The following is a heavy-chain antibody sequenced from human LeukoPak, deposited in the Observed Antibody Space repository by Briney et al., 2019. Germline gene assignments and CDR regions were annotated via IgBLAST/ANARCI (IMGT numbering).Heavy chain of an antibody. V-gene: IGHV4-59*08. J-gene: IGHJ4*02. D-gene: IGHD6-6*01. CDR3: ARWVTASSMDY. CDR1: GGSISTYY. CDR2: IYYSGSS. Sequence: SEALSLTCTVSGGSISTYYWSWIRQPPGKGLEWIGYIYYSGSSNYSPSLTSRVTISIDTSKNQFSLKLSSVTAADTAVYFCARWVTASSMDYWGQGTLVTVSS.